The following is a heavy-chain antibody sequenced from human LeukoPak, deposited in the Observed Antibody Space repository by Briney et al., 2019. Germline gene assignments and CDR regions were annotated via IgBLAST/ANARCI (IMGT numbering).Heavy chain of an antibody. Sequence: ASVKVSCKASGGTFSSYAISWVRQAPGQGLEWMGGIIPIFGTANYAQKFQGRVTITTDESTSTAYTELSSLRSEDTAVYYCAREFITGGPNWFDPWGQGTLVTVSS. CDR1: GGTFSSYA. CDR2: IIPIFGTA. CDR3: AREFITGGPNWFDP. D-gene: IGHD1-20*01. J-gene: IGHJ5*02. V-gene: IGHV1-69*05.